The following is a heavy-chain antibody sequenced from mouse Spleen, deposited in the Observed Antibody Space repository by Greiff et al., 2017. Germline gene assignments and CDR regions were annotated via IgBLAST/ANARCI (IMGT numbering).Heavy chain of an antibody. Sequence: EVKLMESGPGLVKPSQSLSLTCTVTGYSITSDYAWNWIRQFPGNKLEWMGYISYSGSTSYNPSLKSRISITRDTSKNQFFLQLNSVTTEDTATYYCARWGNADYWGQGTTLTVSS. J-gene: IGHJ2*01. V-gene: IGHV3-2*02. CDR3: ARWGNADY. CDR1: GYSITSDYA. D-gene: IGHD2-1*01. CDR2: ISYSGST.